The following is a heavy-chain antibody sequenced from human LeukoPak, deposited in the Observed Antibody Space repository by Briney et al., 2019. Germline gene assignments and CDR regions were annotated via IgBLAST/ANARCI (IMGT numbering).Heavy chain of an antibody. Sequence: ASVKVSCKASGYTFTSYGISWVRQAPGQGLEWMGWISAYNGNTNYAQKLQGRVTMTTDTSTSTAYMELRSLRSDDTAVYYCARDINPFGGDCLLSFDYWGQGTLVTVPS. CDR3: ARDINPFGGDCLLSFDY. D-gene: IGHD2-21*02. CDR2: ISAYNGNT. CDR1: GYTFTSYG. J-gene: IGHJ4*02. V-gene: IGHV1-18*01.